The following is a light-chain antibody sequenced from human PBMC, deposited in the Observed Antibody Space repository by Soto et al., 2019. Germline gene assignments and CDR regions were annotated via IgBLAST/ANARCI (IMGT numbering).Light chain of an antibody. CDR3: QHYNTYSYT. J-gene: IGKJ2*01. CDR1: QNISSW. Sequence: DIQMTQSPSTLSASVGDRVTITCRASQNISSWLPWYQQRPGKAPKVLIYKASTLESGVPSRFNGSGSGTEFALTISSLQPDDFTTYYCQHYNTYSYTFGQGTKLEIK. CDR2: KAS. V-gene: IGKV1-5*03.